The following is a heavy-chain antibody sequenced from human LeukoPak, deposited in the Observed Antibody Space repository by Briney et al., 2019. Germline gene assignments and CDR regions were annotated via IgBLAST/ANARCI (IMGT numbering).Heavy chain of an antibody. CDR2: IYNSGST. D-gene: IGHD6-13*01. V-gene: IGHV4-59*01. CDR3: ARGVVAAAGRTFDF. Sequence: SETLSLTCTVSGDSFSYFYWSWIRQPPGKGLEWIGYIYNSGSTSYNPSLRSRVTISLDTSKNQFSLKLSSVPAADTAIYYCARGVVAAAGRTFDFWGQGTLVTVSS. J-gene: IGHJ4*02. CDR1: GDSFSYFY.